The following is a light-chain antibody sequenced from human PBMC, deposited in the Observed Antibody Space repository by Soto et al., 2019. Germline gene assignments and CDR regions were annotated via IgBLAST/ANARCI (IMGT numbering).Light chain of an antibody. CDR2: AAS. V-gene: IGKV1-39*01. CDR3: QQSYSTPPIT. Sequence: IQMTQSPSSLSASLGDIVTITFRASQSISSYLNWYQQKPGKAPKLLIYAASSLQSGVPSRFSGSGSGTDFTLTISSLQPEDFATYYCQQSYSTPPITFGQGTRLEIK. J-gene: IGKJ5*01. CDR1: QSISSY.